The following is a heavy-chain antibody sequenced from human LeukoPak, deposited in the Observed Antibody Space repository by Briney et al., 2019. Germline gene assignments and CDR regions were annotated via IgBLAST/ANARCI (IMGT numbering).Heavy chain of an antibody. D-gene: IGHD5-12*01. J-gene: IGHJ5*02. CDR2: IYHSGST. Sequence: SETLSLTCTVSGYSISSGYYWGWIRQPPGKGLEWIGSIYHSGSTYYNPSLKSRVTISVDTSKNQFSLKLSSVTAADTAVYYCARDTADSYEGWFDPWGQGTLVTVSS. V-gene: IGHV4-38-2*02. CDR1: GYSISSGYY. CDR3: ARDTADSYEGWFDP.